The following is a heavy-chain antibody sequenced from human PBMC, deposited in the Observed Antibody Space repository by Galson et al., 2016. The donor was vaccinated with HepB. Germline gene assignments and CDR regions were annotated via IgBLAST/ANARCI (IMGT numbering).Heavy chain of an antibody. Sequence: SVTVSCKASGGTFSSYAISWVRQAPGQGLEWMGGIIPIFGTANYAQKFQGRVAITADESTSTAYMELSSLRSEDTAVYYCARGVGWLQFDYWGQGTLVTISS. V-gene: IGHV1-69*13. CDR2: IIPIFGTA. CDR1: GGTFSSYA. D-gene: IGHD5-24*01. CDR3: ARGVGWLQFDY. J-gene: IGHJ4*02.